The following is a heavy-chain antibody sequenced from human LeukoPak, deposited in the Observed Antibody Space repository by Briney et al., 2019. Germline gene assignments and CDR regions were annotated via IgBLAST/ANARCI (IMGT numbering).Heavy chain of an antibody. CDR2: ISGSGGST. V-gene: IGHV3-23*01. CDR3: AKDQDIVVVVAATFDY. D-gene: IGHD2-15*01. Sequence: PGGSLRLSCAASGFTFSSYATSWVRQAPGKGLEWVSAISGSGGSTYYADSVKSRFTISRDNSKNALYLQMNSLRAEDTAVYYCAKDQDIVVVVAATFDYWGQGTLVTVSS. J-gene: IGHJ4*02. CDR1: GFTFSSYA.